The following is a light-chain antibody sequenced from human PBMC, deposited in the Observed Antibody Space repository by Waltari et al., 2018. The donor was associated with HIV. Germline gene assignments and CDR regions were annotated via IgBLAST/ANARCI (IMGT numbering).Light chain of an antibody. J-gene: IGLJ2*01. Sequence: QSVLTQPPSASGTPGQRVTISCSGSSPHTGRNTVPWYQQLPGTATKLLIYSHKQRPSGVPDRFAGSKSGTSASLAISGLQSEDEADYYCAAWDDSLNGVVFGGGTKLTVL. CDR3: AAWDDSLNGVV. V-gene: IGLV1-44*01. CDR2: SHK. CDR1: SPHTGRNT.